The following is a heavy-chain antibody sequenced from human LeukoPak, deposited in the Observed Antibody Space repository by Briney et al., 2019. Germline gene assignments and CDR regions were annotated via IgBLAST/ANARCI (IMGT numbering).Heavy chain of an antibody. J-gene: IGHJ4*02. CDR1: GFTFSSYA. Sequence: GGSLRLSCAASGFTFSSYAMSWVRQAPGKGLEWVSAISGSGGSTYYADSAKGRFTISRDNSKNTLYLQMNSLRAEDTAVYYCARPYTVTTSSDYWGQGTLVTVSS. CDR3: ARPYTVTTSSDY. D-gene: IGHD4-17*01. V-gene: IGHV3-23*01. CDR2: ISGSGGST.